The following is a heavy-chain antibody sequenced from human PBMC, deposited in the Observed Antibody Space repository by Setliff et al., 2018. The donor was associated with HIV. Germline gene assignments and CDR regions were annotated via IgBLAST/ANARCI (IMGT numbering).Heavy chain of an antibody. V-gene: IGHV4-34*04. CDR3: ARVGLRFKYTFDY. D-gene: IGHD5-12*01. CDR1: GGSISGYY. CDR2: INPVGRND. J-gene: IGHJ4*02. Sequence: NPSETLSLTCAVYGGSISGYYWSWIRQPPGKGLEWIGEINPVGRNDNYNPSLNNRAAIVLDTSKNQFSLRLTSVTAADTAVYYCARVGLRFKYTFDYWGQGMLVTVSS.